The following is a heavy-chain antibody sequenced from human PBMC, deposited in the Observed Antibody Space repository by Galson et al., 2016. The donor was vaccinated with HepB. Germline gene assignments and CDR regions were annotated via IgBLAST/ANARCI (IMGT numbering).Heavy chain of an antibody. CDR3: ARVREQQLLDAFDI. CDR2: ISSGSSYI. J-gene: IGHJ3*02. CDR1: GFTFTRYN. V-gene: IGHV3-21*01. Sequence: SLRLSCATSGFTFTRYNMNWVRQAPGKGLEWVSSISSGSSYIYYEDSVKGRFTISRANVKNSLYLQMNSLRPENTAVYYCARVREQQLLDAFDIWGQGTMVTFSS. D-gene: IGHD6-13*01.